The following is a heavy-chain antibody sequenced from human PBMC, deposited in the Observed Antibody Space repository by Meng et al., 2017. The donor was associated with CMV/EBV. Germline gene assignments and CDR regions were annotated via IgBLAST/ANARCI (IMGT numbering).Heavy chain of an antibody. CDR3: ARMPRDGYNYIDY. D-gene: IGHD5-24*01. V-gene: IGHV1-69*12. Sequence: VQLVPSGGEVKKPGSPVKVSCKASGGTFSSYAISWLRQAPGQGLEWMGGIIPIFCTANYAQKFQGRVTITADESTSTAYMELSSLRSEDTAVYYCARMPRDGYNYIDYWGQGTLVTVSS. CDR2: IIPIFCTA. CDR1: GGTFSSYA. J-gene: IGHJ4*02.